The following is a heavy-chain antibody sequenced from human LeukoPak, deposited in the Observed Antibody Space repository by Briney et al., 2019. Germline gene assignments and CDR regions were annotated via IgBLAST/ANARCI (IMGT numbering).Heavy chain of an antibody. V-gene: IGHV4-34*01. J-gene: IGHJ5*02. Sequence: SETLSLTCAVYGGSFSGYYWSWIRQPPGKGLEWIGEINHSGGTNYNPSLKSRVTISVDTSKNQFSLKLSSVTAADTAVYYCARRGPPRTMLRGVKSGWFDPWGQGTLVTVSS. CDR2: INHSGGT. CDR1: GGSFSGYY. CDR3: ARRGPPRTMLRGVKSGWFDP. D-gene: IGHD3-10*01.